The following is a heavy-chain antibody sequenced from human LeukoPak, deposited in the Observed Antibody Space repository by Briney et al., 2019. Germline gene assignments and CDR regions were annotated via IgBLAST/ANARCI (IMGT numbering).Heavy chain of an antibody. CDR1: GFTFSGFG. CDR3: ARGRGGIGFSHFDY. J-gene: IGHJ4*01. V-gene: IGHV3-30-3*01. D-gene: IGHD4-23*01. CDR2: ILNDGSTR. Sequence: GRSLRLSCAASGFTFSGFGMHWVRQAPGKGLEWVTFILNDGSTRYYADSVKGRFTISRDNSKNTLFLQMDSLRPEDTGVYFCARGRGGIGFSHFDYWGQEPWSPSPQ.